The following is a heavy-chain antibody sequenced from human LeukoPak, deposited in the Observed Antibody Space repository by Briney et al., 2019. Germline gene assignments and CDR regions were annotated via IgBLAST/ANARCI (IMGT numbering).Heavy chain of an antibody. V-gene: IGHV5-51*01. CDR2: IYPGDSDT. CDR1: GYTFSSSW. Sequence: GESLKISCKGSGYTFSSSWIGWVRQMPGKGLEWMGIIYPGDSDTRYSPSFQGQVTISADKYINTAYLQWSSLKATDTGIYYCARQYGRPFDYWGQGTLVTVSS. CDR3: ARQYGRPFDY. D-gene: IGHD4-17*01. J-gene: IGHJ4*02.